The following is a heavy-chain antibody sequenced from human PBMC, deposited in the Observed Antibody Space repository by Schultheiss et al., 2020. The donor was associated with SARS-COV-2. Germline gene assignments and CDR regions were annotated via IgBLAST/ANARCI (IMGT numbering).Heavy chain of an antibody. J-gene: IGHJ4*02. Sequence: SETLSLTCTVSGGSISSGDYYWSWIRQPPGKGLEWIGYIYYSGSTNYNPSLKSRVTISVDTSKNQFSLKLSSVTAADTAVYYCARPEVGATSPFDYWGQGTLVTVSS. CDR1: GGSISSGDYY. CDR3: ARPEVGATSPFDY. CDR2: IYYSGST. V-gene: IGHV4-61*08. D-gene: IGHD1-26*01.